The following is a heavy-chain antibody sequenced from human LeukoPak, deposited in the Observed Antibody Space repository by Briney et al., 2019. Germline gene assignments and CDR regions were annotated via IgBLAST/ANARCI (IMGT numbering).Heavy chain of an antibody. V-gene: IGHV3-30-3*01. Sequence: GGSLRHSCAASEFIFSSYTMHCVRQVPGKGLEWVAIISYDGSNKYYADSVKGRFTISRDNSKNTLYLQMNSLRPEDTAVYYCAREYSSGYYRTFDYWGQGTLVTVSS. J-gene: IGHJ4*02. CDR2: ISYDGSNK. CDR3: AREYSSGYYRTFDY. CDR1: EFIFSSYT. D-gene: IGHD3-22*01.